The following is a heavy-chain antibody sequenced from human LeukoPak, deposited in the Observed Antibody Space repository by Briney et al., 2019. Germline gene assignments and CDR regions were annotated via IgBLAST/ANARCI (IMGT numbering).Heavy chain of an antibody. CDR3: ARDYDFWSGSPPLYYYGMDV. Sequence: GASVKVSCKASGYTFTGYYMHWVRQAPGQGLEWMGWINPNSGGTNYAQKFQGRVTMTRDTSISTAYMELSRLRSDDTAVYYCARDYDFWSGSPPLYYYGMDVWGQGTTVTVSS. CDR2: INPNSGGT. CDR1: GYTFTGYY. V-gene: IGHV1-2*02. J-gene: IGHJ6*02. D-gene: IGHD3-3*01.